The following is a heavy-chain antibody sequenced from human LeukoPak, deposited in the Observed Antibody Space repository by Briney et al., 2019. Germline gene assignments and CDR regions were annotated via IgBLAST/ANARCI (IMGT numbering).Heavy chain of an antibody. Sequence: GGSLRLSCAASGFTFSGSAVHWVRQASGKGLEWVGRITSKTNSYATAYAVSVKGRFTISRDDSKNTAYLQMSSLKTEDTAVYYCAKDSAFYYIDVWGKGTTVIISS. CDR2: ITSKTNSYAT. J-gene: IGHJ6*03. D-gene: IGHD3-10*01. CDR3: AKDSAFYYIDV. CDR1: GFTFSGSA. V-gene: IGHV3-73*01.